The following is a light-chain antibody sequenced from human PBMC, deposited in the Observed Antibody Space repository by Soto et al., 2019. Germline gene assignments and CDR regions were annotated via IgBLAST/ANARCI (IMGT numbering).Light chain of an antibody. Sequence: QSALTQVASVSGSPGQSITISCTGTSSDVGGRDFVSWYQQHPSKAPKLIIYNVNYRPSGVSDRFSGSKSGNTASLTISGLQADDEADYYCSSYTSTTTVVFGGGTKVTVL. CDR3: SSYTSTTTVV. V-gene: IGLV2-14*03. CDR1: SSDVGGRDF. CDR2: NVN. J-gene: IGLJ3*02.